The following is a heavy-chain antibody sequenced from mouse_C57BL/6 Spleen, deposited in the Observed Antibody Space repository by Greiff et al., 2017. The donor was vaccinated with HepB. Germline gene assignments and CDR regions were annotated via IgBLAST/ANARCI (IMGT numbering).Heavy chain of an antibody. CDR2: IDPSDSET. CDR1: GYTFTSYW. CDR3: AREGDYDAGPYAMDY. J-gene: IGHJ4*01. D-gene: IGHD2-4*01. Sequence: VQLQQPGAELVRPGSSVKLSCKASGYTFTSYWMHWVKQRPIQGLEWIGNIDPSDSETHYNQKFKDKATLTVDKSSSTAYMQLSSLTSEDSAVYYCAREGDYDAGPYAMDYWGQGTSVTVSS. V-gene: IGHV1-52*01.